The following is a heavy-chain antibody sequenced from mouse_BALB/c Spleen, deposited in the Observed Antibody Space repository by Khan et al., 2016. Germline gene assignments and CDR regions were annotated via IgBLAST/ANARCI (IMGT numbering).Heavy chain of an antibody. D-gene: IGHD2-3*01. CDR3: ARFYDGYYFDY. Sequence: QVQLKQSGPELVRPGVSVKISCKGSGYTFTDYAMHWVKQSHAKSLEWIGVISTYYGNTNYNQKFKGKATMTVDKSSSTAYMELARLTSEDSAIYYCARFYDGYYFDYWGQGTTLTVSS. CDR2: ISTYYGNT. CDR1: GYTFTDYA. V-gene: IGHV1S137*01. J-gene: IGHJ2*01.